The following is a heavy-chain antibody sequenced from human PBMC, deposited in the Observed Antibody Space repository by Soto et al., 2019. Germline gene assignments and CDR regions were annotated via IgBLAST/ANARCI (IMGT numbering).Heavy chain of an antibody. CDR2: FYHSGNT. CDR1: GDSIRKYY. J-gene: IGHJ4*02. Sequence: TSETLSLTCTVSGDSIRKYYWSWIRQPPGKGLEWIGYFYHSGNTNYNPSLKSRVTISEETTKNQFSLKLSSVTAADTAVYYCARRDCSGGSCAFDYWVQRIPVTVSS. CDR3: ARRDCSGGSCAFDY. V-gene: IGHV4-59*01. D-gene: IGHD2-15*01.